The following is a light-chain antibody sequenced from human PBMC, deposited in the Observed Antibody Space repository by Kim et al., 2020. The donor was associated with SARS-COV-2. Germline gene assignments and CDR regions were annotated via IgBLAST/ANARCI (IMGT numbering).Light chain of an antibody. J-gene: IGLJ3*02. CDR3: QAFDSSTV. Sequence: SYELTQPPSVSVSPGQTASITCSGDKLGDKYACWYQQKPGQSPVLVIYQDSKRPSGIPERFSGSNSGNTATLTISGTQAMDEADYYCQAFDSSTVFGGGT. V-gene: IGLV3-1*01. CDR2: QDS. CDR1: KLGDKY.